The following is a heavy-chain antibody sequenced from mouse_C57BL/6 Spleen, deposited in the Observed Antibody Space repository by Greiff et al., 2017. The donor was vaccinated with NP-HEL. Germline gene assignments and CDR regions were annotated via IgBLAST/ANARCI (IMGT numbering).Heavy chain of an antibody. CDR3: AREGAGFDY. J-gene: IGHJ2*01. CDR2: INYDGSST. D-gene: IGHD3-3*01. Sequence: EVKVVESEGGLVQPGSSMKLSCTASGFTFSDYYMAWVRQVPEKGLEWVANINYDGSSTYYLDSLKSRFIISRDSAKNILYLQMSSLKSEDTATYYCAREGAGFDYWGQGTTLTVSS. V-gene: IGHV5-16*01. CDR1: GFTFSDYY.